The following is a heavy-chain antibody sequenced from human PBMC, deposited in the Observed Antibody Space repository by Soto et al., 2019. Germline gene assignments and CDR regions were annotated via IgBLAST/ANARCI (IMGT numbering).Heavy chain of an antibody. J-gene: IGHJ5*02. CDR1: GGTLSGLS. CDR2: IIPIYGTP. V-gene: IGHV1-69*06. D-gene: IGHD1-26*01. Sequence: QVQLVQSGAEVKKPGSSVKVSCRASGGTLSGLSMNWMRQAPGQGLEWMGGIIPIYGTPSYPQKFQGRVTIIADKATSTVYMEMSRLTPDDTAVYYCAQDLGAGFDPWGQGTLVTVSS. CDR3: AQDLGAGFDP.